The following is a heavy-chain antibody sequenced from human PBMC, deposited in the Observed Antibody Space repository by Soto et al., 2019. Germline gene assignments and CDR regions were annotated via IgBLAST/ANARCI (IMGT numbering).Heavy chain of an antibody. V-gene: IGHV3-33*01. D-gene: IGHD3-22*01. CDR2: IWYDGSNK. J-gene: IGHJ4*02. Sequence: GGSLRLSCAASGFTFSSYGMHWVRQAPGKGLEWVAVIWYDGSNKYYADSVKGRFTISRDNSKNTLYLQMNSLRAEDTAVYYCARDLGSLDSSGFSGYWGQGTLVTVSS. CDR3: ARDLGSLDSSGFSGY. CDR1: GFTFSSYG.